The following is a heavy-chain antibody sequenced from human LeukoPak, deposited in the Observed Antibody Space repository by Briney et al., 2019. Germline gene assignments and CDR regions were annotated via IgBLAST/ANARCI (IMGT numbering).Heavy chain of an antibody. CDR2: INHSGST. D-gene: IGHD5-18*01. CDR3: ARPRGYSYVAFDI. V-gene: IGHV4-34*01. J-gene: IGHJ3*02. Sequence: PSETLSLTCAVYGGSFSGYYWSWIRQPPGKGLEWIGEINHSGSTNYNPSLKSRVTISVGTSKNQFSLKLSSVTAADTAVYYCARPRGYSYVAFDIWGQGTMVTVSS. CDR1: GGSFSGYY.